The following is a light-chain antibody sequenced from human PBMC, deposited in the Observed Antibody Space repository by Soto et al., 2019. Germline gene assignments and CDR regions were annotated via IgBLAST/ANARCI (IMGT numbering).Light chain of an antibody. CDR3: QQRSNWPS. CDR1: QSVSSY. CDR2: DAS. J-gene: IGKJ5*01. Sequence: EIVLTQSPATLSLSPGERATLSCRASQSVSSYLAWYQQKPGQAPRLLIYDASNRATGIPARFSGSGSGTDFTLAISSLEPEDFAVYYCQQRSNWPSFGHVTRLETK. V-gene: IGKV3-11*01.